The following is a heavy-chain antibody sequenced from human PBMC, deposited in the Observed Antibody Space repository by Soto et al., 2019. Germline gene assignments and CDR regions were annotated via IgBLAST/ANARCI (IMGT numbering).Heavy chain of an antibody. CDR2: IIPIFGTQ. CDR3: ARDLSAVKRLESFKYYRMDV. CDR1: GGTFSSNP. D-gene: IGHD4-17*01. J-gene: IGHJ6*02. V-gene: IGHV1-69*06. Sequence: QVQLMQSGAEVRKPGSSVTVSCKASGGTFSSNPISWVRQAPGQGLEWMGGIIPIFGTQHYARKFLDRVTLTADRSTHTAFMELTSLTSDDTAIYYCARDLSAVKRLESFKYYRMDVWGQGTTVTVS.